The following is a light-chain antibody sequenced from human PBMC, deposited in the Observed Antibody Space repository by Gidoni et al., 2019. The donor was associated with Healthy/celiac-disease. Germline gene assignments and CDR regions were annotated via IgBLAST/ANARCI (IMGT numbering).Light chain of an antibody. CDR3: QSYDSSLSVYV. V-gene: IGLV1-40*01. J-gene: IGLJ1*01. Sequence: QSVLTQPPSVSGAPGQRVTIPCTGSSSNFGAGYDVHWYQQLPGTAPKRLIYGNSNRPSGVPDRFSGSKSGTSASLAITGLQAEDEADYYCQSYDSSLSVYVFGTGTKVTVL. CDR1: SSNFGAGYD. CDR2: GNS.